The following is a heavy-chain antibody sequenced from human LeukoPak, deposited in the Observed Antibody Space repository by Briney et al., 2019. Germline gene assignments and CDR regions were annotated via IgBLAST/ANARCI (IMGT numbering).Heavy chain of an antibody. CDR2: ISSSSSYI. V-gene: IGHV3-21*01. D-gene: IGHD6-13*01. Sequence: GGSLRLSCAASGFTFSSYSMNWVRQAPGKGLEWVSSISSSSSYIYYADSVKGRFTISRDNAKNSLYLQMNSLRAEDTAVYYCARVLDSAAGIYHFDYWGQGTLVTVSS. CDR1: GFTFSSYS. J-gene: IGHJ4*02. CDR3: ARVLDSAAGIYHFDY.